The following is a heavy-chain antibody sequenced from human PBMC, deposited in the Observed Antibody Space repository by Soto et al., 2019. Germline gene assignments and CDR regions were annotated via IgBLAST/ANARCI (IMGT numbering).Heavy chain of an antibody. CDR3: AREGGGCGSTNCYISFYYGLDV. V-gene: IGHV3-30-3*01. Sequence: GGSLRLSCAAFGFTFSSYVMHWVRQAPGRGLEWVAVISYDGNNKYYADSVGGRFTISRDNSKNTLNLQMNSLRTEDMAVYYCAREGGGCGSTNCYISFYYGLDVWGQGTTVTVSS. CDR2: ISYDGNNK. J-gene: IGHJ6*02. D-gene: IGHD2-2*02. CDR1: GFTFSSYV.